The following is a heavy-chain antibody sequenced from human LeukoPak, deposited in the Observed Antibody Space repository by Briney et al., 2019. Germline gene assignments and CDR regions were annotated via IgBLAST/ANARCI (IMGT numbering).Heavy chain of an antibody. V-gene: IGHV4-39*01. CDR2: LFHSGTT. J-gene: IGHJ4*02. Sequence: SETLSLTCTVAGDSVSTNLYYWGWIRQPPGKGLEWIGNLFHSGTTYYNPSLKSRVSISVDTSKNQFSLKLNSVTAADTAVYYCARPGYGRSSFFDHWGQGTLVTVSS. CDR3: ARPGYGRSSFFDH. CDR1: GDSVSTNLYY. D-gene: IGHD6-6*01.